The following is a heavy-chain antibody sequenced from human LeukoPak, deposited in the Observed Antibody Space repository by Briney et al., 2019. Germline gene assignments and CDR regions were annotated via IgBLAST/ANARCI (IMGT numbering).Heavy chain of an antibody. CDR3: AKSSSLVVITNFDY. J-gene: IGHJ4*02. CDR1: GLTFSSYA. V-gene: IGHV3-23*01. CDR2: ISGGAIST. Sequence: GGFLRLSCAASGLTFSSYAMSWVRQAPGKGLEWVSGISGGAISTYYADSVKGRFTISRDNSKNTLYLQMNSLRAEDTAAYYCAKSSSLVVITNFDYWGQGTLVTVSS. D-gene: IGHD3-22*01.